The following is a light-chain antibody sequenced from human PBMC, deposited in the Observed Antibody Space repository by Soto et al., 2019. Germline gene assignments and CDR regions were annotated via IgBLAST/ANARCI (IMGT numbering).Light chain of an antibody. CDR1: ESVCDY. CDR2: GAT. CDR3: QQYVTSPAIT. V-gene: IGKV3-20*01. Sequence: EIVLTQSPGALSLSPGERATLSCWASESVCDYLAWYQQKPGQAPRLLIYGATKRTSGTPDRFSGTGSETAFTRAISRLEPGDFAVDYCQQYVTSPAITFGQGTRLEIK. J-gene: IGKJ5*01.